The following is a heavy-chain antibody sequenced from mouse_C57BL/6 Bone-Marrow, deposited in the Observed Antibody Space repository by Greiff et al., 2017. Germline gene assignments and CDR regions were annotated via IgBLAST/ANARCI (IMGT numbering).Heavy chain of an antibody. CDR1: GFTFSSYG. J-gene: IGHJ3*01. V-gene: IGHV5-6*01. CDR2: ISSGGSYT. D-gene: IGHD2-2*01. CDR3: ARRRLAWFAY. Sequence: EVHLVESGGDLVKPGGSLKLSCAASGFTFSSYGMSWVRQTPDKRLEWVATISSGGSYTYYPDSVKGRFTISRDNAKNTLYLQRSSLKSEDTAVYYCARRRLAWFAYWGQGTLVTVSA.